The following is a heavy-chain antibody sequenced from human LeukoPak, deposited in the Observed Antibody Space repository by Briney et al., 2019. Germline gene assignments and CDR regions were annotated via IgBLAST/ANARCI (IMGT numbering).Heavy chain of an antibody. D-gene: IGHD2-21*02. CDR3: ARVAYCGGDCYSSSWDY. CDR1: GGSFSGYY. J-gene: IGHJ4*02. V-gene: IGHV4-34*01. Sequence: SGTLSLTCAVYGGSFSGYYWSWIRQPPGKGLEWIGEINHSGSTNYNPSLKSRVTISVDTSKNQFSLKLSSVTAADTAVYYCARVAYCGGDCYSSSWDYWGQGTLVTVSS. CDR2: INHSGST.